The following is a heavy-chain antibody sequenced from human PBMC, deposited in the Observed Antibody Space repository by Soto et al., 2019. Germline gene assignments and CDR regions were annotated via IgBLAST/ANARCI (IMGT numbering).Heavy chain of an antibody. Sequence: ASVKVSCKASGFTFTSSAVQWVRQARGQRLEWIGWIVVGSGNTNYAQKFQERVTITRDMSTSTAYMELSSLRSEDTAVYYCAAGFRAIAAAGATPLTAFDIWGQGTMVTVSS. D-gene: IGHD6-13*01. CDR2: IVVGSGNT. J-gene: IGHJ3*02. CDR1: GFTFTSSA. CDR3: AAGFRAIAAAGATPLTAFDI. V-gene: IGHV1-58*01.